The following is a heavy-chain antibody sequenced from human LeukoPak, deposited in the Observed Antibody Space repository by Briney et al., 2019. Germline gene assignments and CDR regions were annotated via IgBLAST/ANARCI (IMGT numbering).Heavy chain of an antibody. D-gene: IGHD3-16*01. V-gene: IGHV1-2*02. CDR2: IDPKSGGT. Sequence: ASVKVSYKASGYTFTGYYMQWVRQAPGQGLEWMGWIDPKSGGTNYAQKFQGRVTMTRDTSITTAYMELSRLRSDDTAVYYGARGSLSEALGGGWGQGTLVTVSS. CDR1: GYTFTGYY. J-gene: IGHJ4*02. CDR3: ARGSLSEALGGG.